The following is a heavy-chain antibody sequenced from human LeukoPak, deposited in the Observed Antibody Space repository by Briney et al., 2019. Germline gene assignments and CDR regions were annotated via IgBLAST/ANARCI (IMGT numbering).Heavy chain of an antibody. J-gene: IGHJ5*02. CDR3: ARGGSSWYGRENWFDP. D-gene: IGHD6-13*01. CDR2: INHSGST. V-gene: IGHV4-34*01. CDR1: GGSLSAYY. Sequence: PSEALSLTCAVYGGSLSAYYWSWIRQPPGKGLEWVGEINHSGSTNYNPSLKSRVTISVDTSKNQFSLKLSSVTAADTAVYYCARGGSSWYGRENWFDPWGQGTLVTVSS.